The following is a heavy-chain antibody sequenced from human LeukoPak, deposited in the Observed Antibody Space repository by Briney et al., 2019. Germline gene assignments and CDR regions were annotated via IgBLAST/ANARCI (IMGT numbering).Heavy chain of an antibody. CDR3: AREAGLPGVDY. CDR2: INHSGST. CDR1: GGSFSGYY. J-gene: IGHJ4*02. Sequence: SETLSLTCAVYGGSFSGYYWSWIRQPPGKGLEWIGEINHSGSTNYNPSLKSRVTISVDTSKNQFSLKLSSVTAADTAVYYCAREAGLPGVDYWGQGTLVTVSS. D-gene: IGHD2-2*01. V-gene: IGHV4-34*01.